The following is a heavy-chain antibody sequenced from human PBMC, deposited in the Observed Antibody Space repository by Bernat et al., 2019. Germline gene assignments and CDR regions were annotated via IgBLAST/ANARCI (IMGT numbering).Heavy chain of an antibody. D-gene: IGHD1-26*01. J-gene: IGHJ4*02. CDR2: INPSGGST. CDR1: GYTFTSYS. Sequence: LVQSGAEVKKPGASVKVSCEASGYTFTSYSMHWVRQAPGQGLEWMGIINPSGGSTSYAQKFQGRVTMTRDTSTSTVYMDLSSLRSEDTAVYYCAREAVVVGATGGFDYWGQGTLVTVSS. CDR3: AREAVVVGATGGFDY. V-gene: IGHV1-46*01.